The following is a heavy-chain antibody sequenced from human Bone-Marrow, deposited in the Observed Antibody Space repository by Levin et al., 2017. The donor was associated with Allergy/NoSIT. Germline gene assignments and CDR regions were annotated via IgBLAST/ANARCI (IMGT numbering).Heavy chain of an antibody. CDR2: IKSKTDGGTT. J-gene: IGHJ6*03. V-gene: IGHV3-15*01. CDR3: TTVVQFSMNCSSTSCSKTTYYDDYYMDG. CDR1: GFTFSNAW. D-gene: IGHD2-2*01. Sequence: GGSLRLSCAASGFTFSNAWMSWVRQAPGKGLEWVGRIKSKTDGGTTDYAAPVKGRFTISRDDSKNTLYLQMNSLKTEDTAVYYCTTVVQFSMNCSSTSCSKTTYYDDYYMDGWGKGTTVTVSS.